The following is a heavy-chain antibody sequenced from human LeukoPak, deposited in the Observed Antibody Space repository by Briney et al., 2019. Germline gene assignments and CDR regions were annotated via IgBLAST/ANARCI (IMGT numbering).Heavy chain of an antibody. CDR3: AREHCSSTSCYAPGAFDI. CDR1: GFTFGDYY. Sequence: GGSLRLSCAASGFTFGDYYMSWIRQAPGKGLEWVSYISSSGSTIYYADSVKGRFTISRDNAKNSLYLQMNSLRAEDTAVYYCAREHCSSTSCYAPGAFDIWGQGTMVTVSS. J-gene: IGHJ3*02. CDR2: ISSSGSTI. V-gene: IGHV3-11*01. D-gene: IGHD2-2*01.